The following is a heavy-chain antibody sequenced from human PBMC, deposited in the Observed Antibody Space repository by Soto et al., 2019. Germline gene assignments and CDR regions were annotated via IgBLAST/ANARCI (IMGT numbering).Heavy chain of an antibody. Sequence: QVHLVQSGAEVKKPGASVKVSCKGSGYTFTSYGITWVRQAPGQGLEWMGWISAHNGNTDYAQRLQGRVTVTRDTSTSTAYMELRSLRSDDTAVYYCAKGRYGDYWGQGALVTVSS. V-gene: IGHV1-18*01. J-gene: IGHJ4*02. CDR3: AKGRYGDY. CDR2: ISAHNGNT. CDR1: GYTFTSYG. D-gene: IGHD1-1*01.